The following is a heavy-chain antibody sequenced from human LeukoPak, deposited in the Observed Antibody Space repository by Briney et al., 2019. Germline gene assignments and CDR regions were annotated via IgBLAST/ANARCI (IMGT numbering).Heavy chain of an antibody. CDR2: ISASSNNI. J-gene: IGHJ4*02. D-gene: IGHD6-25*01. CDR3: ASAIVAAPAGGSFDC. Sequence: GGSLRLSCAASGFTFSSYRMSWVRQAPGKGLEWVSSISASSNNIYYADSVKGRFTVSRDNAKNSLYLQINSLRDEDTALYYCASAIVAAPAGGSFDCWGQGTLVTVSS. CDR1: GFTFSSYR. V-gene: IGHV3-48*02.